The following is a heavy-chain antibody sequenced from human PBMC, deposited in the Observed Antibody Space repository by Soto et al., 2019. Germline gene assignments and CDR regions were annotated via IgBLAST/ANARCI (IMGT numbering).Heavy chain of an antibody. CDR2: IWYDGSNK. J-gene: IGHJ6*04. Sequence: GGSLRLSCAASGFTFSSYGMHWVRQAPGKGLEWVAVIWYDGSNKYYADSVKGRFTISRDNSKNTLYLQMNSLRAEDTAVYYCAKVGLRATRMTTFIMDVWGKGTTVTVSS. CDR1: GFTFSSYG. V-gene: IGHV3-33*06. D-gene: IGHD3-16*01. CDR3: AKVGLRATRMTTFIMDV.